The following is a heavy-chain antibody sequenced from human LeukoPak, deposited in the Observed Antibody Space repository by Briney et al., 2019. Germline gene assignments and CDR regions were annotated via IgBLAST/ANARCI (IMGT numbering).Heavy chain of an antibody. CDR1: GFTFSSYG. CDR3: AKASHYGSGSYYPHDY. Sequence: PGGSLRLSCAASGFTFSSYGMHWVRQAPGKGLEWVAVISYDGSNKYYADSVKGRFTISRDNSKSTLYLQMNSLRAEDTAVYYCAKASHYGSGSYYPHDYWGQGALVTVSS. V-gene: IGHV3-30*18. CDR2: ISYDGSNK. J-gene: IGHJ4*02. D-gene: IGHD3-10*01.